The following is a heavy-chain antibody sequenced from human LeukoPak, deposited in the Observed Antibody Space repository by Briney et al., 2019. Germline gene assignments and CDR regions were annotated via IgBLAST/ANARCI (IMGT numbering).Heavy chain of an antibody. CDR1: GFPFTSYG. Sequence: GGSLRLSCAASGFPFTSYGMHWVRQAPGKGLKWVAVIYYDGSNEYYADSVKGRFTISRDTSKNTLYLQMNSLTADDTAVYYCARVGYPGIGYPIDYWGQGNLVTVSS. V-gene: IGHV3-33*01. CDR3: ARVGYPGIGYPIDY. D-gene: IGHD3-22*01. J-gene: IGHJ4*02. CDR2: IYYDGSNE.